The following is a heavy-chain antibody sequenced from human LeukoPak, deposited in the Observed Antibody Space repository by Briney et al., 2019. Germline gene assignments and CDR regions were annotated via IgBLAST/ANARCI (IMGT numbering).Heavy chain of an antibody. Sequence: ASVKVSCKVSGFTLTESSMHWVRQAPGKGLEWMGGFDPEDGKIIYAQKFQGRVTMTEDRSKHTAYMEPSSLRSEDTAVYYCTIGVIVGTVASYAFDIWGQGTMVTVSS. CDR3: TIGVIVGTVASYAFDI. CDR2: FDPEDGKI. D-gene: IGHD1-26*01. J-gene: IGHJ3*02. CDR1: GFTLTESS. V-gene: IGHV1-24*01.